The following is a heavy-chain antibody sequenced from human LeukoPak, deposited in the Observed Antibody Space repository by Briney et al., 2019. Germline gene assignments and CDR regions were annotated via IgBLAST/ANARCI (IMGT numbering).Heavy chain of an antibody. V-gene: IGHV3-15*01. CDR1: GFNFSIAW. D-gene: IGHD3-3*01. J-gene: IGHJ3*02. CDR3: AAVGEWLSNAFNT. Sequence: GGSLRLSCAASGFNFSIAWISWIRQAPGKGLEWVGRIKSRGDGETRDYAAPVKDRFIISRDDSKNTLYLQMNSLRTEDTAIYYCAAVGEWLSNAFNTWGQGTMVTVSA. CDR2: IKSRGDGETR.